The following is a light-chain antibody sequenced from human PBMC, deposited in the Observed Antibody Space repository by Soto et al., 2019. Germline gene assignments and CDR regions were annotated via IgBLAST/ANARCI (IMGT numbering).Light chain of an antibody. CDR1: QSVSNNY. CDR2: GAS. Sequence: EIVLTQSPGTLSLSPGERATLSCRASQSVSNNYLAWYQQKPGQAPRLLIYGASNRATGIPDRFSGSGSGTDFTLTISALQPEDFGSYYCQQTYTVPYTFGQGTKLEIE. CDR3: QQTYTVPYT. J-gene: IGKJ2*01. V-gene: IGKV3-20*01.